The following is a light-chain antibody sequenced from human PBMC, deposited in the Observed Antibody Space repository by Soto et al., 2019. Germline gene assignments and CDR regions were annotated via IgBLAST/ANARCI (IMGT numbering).Light chain of an antibody. CDR2: AAS. CDR3: QQSYSSPWT. Sequence: DIQMTQSPSSLSASVGDRVTITCRASQSISSYLNWYQQKPGKARKLLIYAASSLRSGVPSRFTGSGSGTDFTLTISSLRPEDFAAYYCQQSYSSPWTFGQGTKVEIK. CDR1: QSISSY. J-gene: IGKJ1*01. V-gene: IGKV1-39*01.